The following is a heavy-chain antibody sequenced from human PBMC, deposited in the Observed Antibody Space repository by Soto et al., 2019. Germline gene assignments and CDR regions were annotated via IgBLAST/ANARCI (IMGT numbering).Heavy chain of an antibody. J-gene: IGHJ4*02. Sequence: SETLSLTCTVSGGSMSTYYWNWIRQSPGKGLEWIGYIHDSGSTNKNPSLKSRVTISLDTSKNQFSLKLSSVTAADTAVYYCAREGDCSGGTCYWNYFNYWGQGXLVTVSS. CDR3: AREGDCSGGTCYWNYFNY. CDR2: IHDSGST. D-gene: IGHD2-15*01. CDR1: GGSMSTYY. V-gene: IGHV4-59*01.